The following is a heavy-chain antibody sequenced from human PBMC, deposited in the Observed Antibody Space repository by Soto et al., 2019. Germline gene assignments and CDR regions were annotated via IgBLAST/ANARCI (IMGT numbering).Heavy chain of an antibody. V-gene: IGHV3-9*01. D-gene: IGHD5-12*01. CDR1: GFTFDDYA. J-gene: IGHJ3*02. CDR3: AKVGQGPTSYAFDI. Sequence: GGSLRLSCAASGFTFDDYAMHWVRQAPGKGLEWVSGISWNSGSIGYADSVKGRFTISRDNAKNSLYLQMNSLRAEDTALYYCAKVGQGPTSYAFDIWGQGTMVTVSS. CDR2: ISWNSGSI.